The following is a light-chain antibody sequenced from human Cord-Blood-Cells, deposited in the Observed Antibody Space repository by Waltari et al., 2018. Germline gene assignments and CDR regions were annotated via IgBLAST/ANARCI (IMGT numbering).Light chain of an antibody. CDR3: CSYAGSSTFRV. CDR1: SSDVGSYNL. CDR2: EGS. V-gene: IGLV2-23*03. J-gene: IGLJ2*01. Sequence: QSALTQPASVSGSPGQSITISCTGTSSDVGSYNLVCWYQQHPGKAPKLLIYEGSKRPSGVSNRFSGSKSGNTASLTISGLQAEDEADYYCCSYAGSSTFRVFGGGTKLTVL.